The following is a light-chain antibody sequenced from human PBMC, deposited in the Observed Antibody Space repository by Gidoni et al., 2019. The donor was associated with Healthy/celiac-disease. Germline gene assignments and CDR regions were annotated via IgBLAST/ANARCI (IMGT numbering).Light chain of an antibody. CDR3: QQYYSYPWT. V-gene: IGKV1-8*01. CDR1: QGISSY. Sequence: AIRMTKSPSSLSASPGDRVTLTCRASQGISSYLAWYQKKPGKAPKLLIYAASTLQSGVPARFSGSGSGTDFTLTISCLQSEDFATYYCQQYYSYPWTFGQGTKVEIK. J-gene: IGKJ1*01. CDR2: AAS.